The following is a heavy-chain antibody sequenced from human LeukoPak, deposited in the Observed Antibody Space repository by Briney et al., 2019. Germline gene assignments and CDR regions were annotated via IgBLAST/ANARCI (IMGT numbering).Heavy chain of an antibody. CDR1: GNIFSTDL. Sequence: GESLKISCKGSGNIFSTDLIGWVRHPRRKGLEWMGIIYPGDSDTKSSTSFQGQVTISADKSISTAYLQLSSLKASDTAVYYCARHTFPEYDSSLAQYIYYDMDVWGTGTTVTVS. CDR2: IYPGDSDT. D-gene: IGHD6-6*01. J-gene: IGHJ6*03. CDR3: ARHTFPEYDSSLAQYIYYDMDV. V-gene: IGHV5-51*01.